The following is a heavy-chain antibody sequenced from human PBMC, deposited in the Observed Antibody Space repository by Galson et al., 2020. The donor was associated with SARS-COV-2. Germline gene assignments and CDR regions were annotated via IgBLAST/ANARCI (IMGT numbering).Heavy chain of an antibody. D-gene: IGHD3-10*01. CDR3: ARAPLWFGEFLSAFDI. Sequence: GESLKTSCKGSGYSFTSYWIGWVRQMPGKGLEWMGIIYPGDSDTRYSPSFQGQVTISADKSISTAYLQWSSLKASDTAMYYCARAPLWFGEFLSAFDIWGQGTMVTVSS. CDR1: GYSFTSYW. J-gene: IGHJ3*02. CDR2: IYPGDSDT. V-gene: IGHV5-51*01.